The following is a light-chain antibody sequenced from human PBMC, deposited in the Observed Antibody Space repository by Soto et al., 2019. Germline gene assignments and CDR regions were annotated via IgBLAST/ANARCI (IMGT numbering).Light chain of an antibody. CDR2: AAS. CDR3: QQTYDPPRT. Sequence: DIQMTQSPSSLSASVGDRVTITCRASQSINSYINWYQQKPGKAPQLVIYAASNLQSGVPSRFSGSGSGTDFTLTISNLQLEDFATYYCQQTYDPPRTFGQGPKVDIK. V-gene: IGKV1-39*01. CDR1: QSINSY. J-gene: IGKJ1*01.